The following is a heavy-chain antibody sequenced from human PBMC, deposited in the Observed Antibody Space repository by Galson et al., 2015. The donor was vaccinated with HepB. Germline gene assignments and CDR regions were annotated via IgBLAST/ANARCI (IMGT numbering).Heavy chain of an antibody. CDR1: GFTFSDYG. V-gene: IGHV3-33*08. Sequence: SLRLSCAVSGFTFSDYGMYWVRQAPGKGLESLAVVSYDGRNQYYADSVKGRFTISRDNSENTLYLQMNSLRAEDTAVYYCARGERHCSSTTCYGSTDYYYMDVWGKGTTVTVSS. CDR2: VSYDGRNQ. D-gene: IGHD2-2*01. CDR3: ARGERHCSSTTCYGSTDYYYMDV. J-gene: IGHJ6*03.